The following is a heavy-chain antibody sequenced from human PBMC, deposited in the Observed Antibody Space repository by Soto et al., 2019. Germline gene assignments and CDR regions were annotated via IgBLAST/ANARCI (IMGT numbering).Heavy chain of an antibody. CDR3: ARGWSTDY. J-gene: IGHJ4*02. D-gene: IGHD2-8*01. V-gene: IGHV1-69*13. CDR2: IIPIFGTA. CDR1: GDTFASFG. Sequence: GASVKVSCKASGDTFASFGFSWVRQAPGQGLEWMGGIIPIFGTANYAQKFQGRVTITADESTSTAYMELSSLRSEDTAVYYCARGWSTDYWGQGTLVTVPQ.